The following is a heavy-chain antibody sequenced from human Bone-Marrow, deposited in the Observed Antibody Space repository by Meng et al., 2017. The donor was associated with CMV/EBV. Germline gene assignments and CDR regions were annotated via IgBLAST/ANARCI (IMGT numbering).Heavy chain of an antibody. Sequence: SEPLSLTCAVYGGSFSGYYWSWIRQPPGKGLEWIGEINHSGSTNYNPSLKSRVTISVDTSKNQFSLKLSSVTAADTAVYYCARKNSRSRLVIERYYYYYYGMDVWGQGTTVTVSS. J-gene: IGHJ6*02. D-gene: IGHD3-9*01. CDR3: ARKNSRSRLVIERYYYYYYGMDV. V-gene: IGHV4-34*01. CDR1: GGSFSGYY. CDR2: INHSGST.